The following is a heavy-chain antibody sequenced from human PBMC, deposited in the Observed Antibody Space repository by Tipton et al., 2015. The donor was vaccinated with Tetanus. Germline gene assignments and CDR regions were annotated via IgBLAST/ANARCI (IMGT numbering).Heavy chain of an antibody. CDR3: ARGPSYSGAWYHY. J-gene: IGHJ4*02. Sequence: TLSLTCTVSGGSINSGGHFWTWIRQRTGKGLEWIGHIRDNGNSYANPSLSGRVTMSVDTRKNQFSLNLTSMSVADTATYYCARGPSYSGAWYHYWGQGAMVTVSP. CDR2: IRDNGNS. D-gene: IGHD6-19*01. V-gene: IGHV4-31*03. CDR1: GGSINSGGHF.